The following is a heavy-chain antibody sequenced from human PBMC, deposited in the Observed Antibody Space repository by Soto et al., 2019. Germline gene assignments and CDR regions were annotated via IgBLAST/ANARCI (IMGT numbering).Heavy chain of an antibody. CDR2: INGGDGGT. V-gene: IGHV1-3*01. CDR3: AQSSGWYALHY. CDR1: GYTFADYA. D-gene: IGHD6-19*01. Sequence: QVQLLQSGAEVKKPGASVKVSCKASGYTFADYAIHWVRLAPGQSLEWMRWINGGDGGTKYSQNFQDRVTFTRDTSATTAYMELNSLSSEDTAVYYCAQSSGWYALHYWGQGTLVTVSS. J-gene: IGHJ4*02.